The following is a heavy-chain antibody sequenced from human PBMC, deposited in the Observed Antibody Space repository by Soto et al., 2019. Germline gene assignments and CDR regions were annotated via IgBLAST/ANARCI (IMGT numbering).Heavy chain of an antibody. Sequence: GGSLRLSCAASGFTFSSYAMHWVRQAPGKGLEWVAVISYDGSNKYYADSVKGRFTISRDNSKNTLYLQMNSLRAEDTAVYYCARDGVLHRQCGGDCFHWFDPWGQGTLVTVSS. CDR2: ISYDGSNK. CDR3: ARDGVLHRQCGGDCFHWFDP. J-gene: IGHJ5*02. D-gene: IGHD2-21*02. CDR1: GFTFSSYA. V-gene: IGHV3-30-3*01.